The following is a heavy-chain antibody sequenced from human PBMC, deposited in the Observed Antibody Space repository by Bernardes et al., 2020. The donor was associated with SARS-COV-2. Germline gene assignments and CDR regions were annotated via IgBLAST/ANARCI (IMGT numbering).Heavy chain of an antibody. CDR1: GFTFSSYG. CDR2: ISYDGSNK. D-gene: IGHD2-15*01. CDR3: ARAYCSGGSCYSGYNWFDP. V-gene: IGHV3-30*03. Sequence: GGSLRLSCAASGFTFSSYGMHWVRQAPGKGLEWVAVISYDGSNKYYADSVKGRFTISRDNSKNTLYLQMNSLRAEDTAVYYCARAYCSGGSCYSGYNWFDPWGQGTLVTVSS. J-gene: IGHJ5*02.